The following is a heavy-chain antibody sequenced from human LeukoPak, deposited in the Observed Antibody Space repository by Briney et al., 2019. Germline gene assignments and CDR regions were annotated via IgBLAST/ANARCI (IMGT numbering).Heavy chain of an antibody. V-gene: IGHV1-8*01. Sequence: ASVKVSCKASGYTFTSYDINWVRQATGQGLEWMGWMNPNSGNTGYAQKFQGRVTMTRNTSRSTAYMELSSLRSDDTAVYYCARDGRLTIFVRGIITEGSPPKNWGQGTLVTVST. CDR1: GYTFTSYD. J-gene: IGHJ4*02. CDR3: ARDGRLTIFVRGIITEGSPPKN. D-gene: IGHD3-10*01. CDR2: MNPNSGNT.